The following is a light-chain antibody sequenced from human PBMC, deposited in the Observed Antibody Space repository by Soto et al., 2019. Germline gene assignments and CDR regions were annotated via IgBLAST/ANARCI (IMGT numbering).Light chain of an antibody. CDR1: QSITGY. V-gene: IGKV1-39*01. CDR3: QQSFIAPWT. J-gene: IGKJ1*01. CDR2: AAS. Sequence: DMQMAQSHSSLSASVGDRVAVTCRASQSITGYLNWYQQKPGKVPKLLIYAASTLQSGVPSRFSGSGSGTDFTLTLSSLQAEDSATYYCQQSFIAPWTCGQGPKGDIK.